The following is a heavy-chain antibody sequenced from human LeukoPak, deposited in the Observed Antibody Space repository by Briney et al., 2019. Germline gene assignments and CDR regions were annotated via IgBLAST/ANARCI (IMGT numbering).Heavy chain of an antibody. Sequence: ASVKVSCKASGYTFTRYGMTWVRQAPGQGPEWMGWISGYNGNTNYAQKFQGRVTMTKDTSTSRVYMELRSLRPDDTAVYYCARENVAFYDAFDIWGQGTMVTVSS. D-gene: IGHD2/OR15-2a*01. J-gene: IGHJ3*02. CDR1: GYTFTRYG. CDR2: ISGYNGNT. CDR3: ARENVAFYDAFDI. V-gene: IGHV1-18*01.